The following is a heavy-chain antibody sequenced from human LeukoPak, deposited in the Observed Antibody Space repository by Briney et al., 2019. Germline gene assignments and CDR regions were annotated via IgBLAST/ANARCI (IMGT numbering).Heavy chain of an antibody. D-gene: IGHD3-3*01. CDR1: GGSISGYY. J-gene: IGHJ3*02. CDR2: IYSSGST. CDR3: ARSWSGSVTAADI. V-gene: IGHV4-4*07. Sequence: SETLSLTCTVSGGSISGYYWTWIRRPAGKGLEWIGRIYSSGSTGYNPSLKSRVTMSVDTSKNQFSLKLSSVTAADTAIYYCARSWSGSVTAADIWGQGTMVTVSS.